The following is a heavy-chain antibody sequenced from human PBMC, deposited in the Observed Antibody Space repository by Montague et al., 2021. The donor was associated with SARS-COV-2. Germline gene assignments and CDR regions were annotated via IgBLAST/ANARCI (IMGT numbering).Heavy chain of an antibody. CDR3: ARDSRTSGCRYWYHGLDV. V-gene: IGHV4-4*07. J-gene: IGHJ6*02. CDR2: IYNSGRT. Sequence: SETLSLTCTVSGASINRYYWSWIRQPAGKGLEWIGRIYNSGRTNHSPSLKSRVTISVDTSRNHLSLKLTSVTAADTAVYYCARDSRTSGCRYWYHGLDVWGQGTTVIVSS. CDR1: GASINRYY. D-gene: IGHD2-2*01.